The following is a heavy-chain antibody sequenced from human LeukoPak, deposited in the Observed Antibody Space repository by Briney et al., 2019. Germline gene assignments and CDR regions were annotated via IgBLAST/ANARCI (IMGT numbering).Heavy chain of an antibody. V-gene: IGHV3-11*01. J-gene: IGHJ4*02. D-gene: IGHD3-22*01. CDR1: GFTFSDYY. CDR3: ARDRYYYDSGGYQLDY. Sequence: GGFLRLSCAASGFTFSDYYMSWIRQAPGKGLEWVSYISSSGSTIYYADSVEGRFTISRDNAKNSLYLQMNSLRAEDTAVYYCARDRYYYDSGGYQLDYWGQGTLVTVSS. CDR2: ISSSGSTI.